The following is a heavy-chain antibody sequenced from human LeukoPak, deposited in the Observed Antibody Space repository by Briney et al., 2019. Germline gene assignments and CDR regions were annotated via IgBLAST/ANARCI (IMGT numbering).Heavy chain of an antibody. Sequence: SETLSLTCAVYGGSFSGYYWSWIRQPPGKGLEWIGEINHSGSTNYNPSLKSRVTISVDTSKNQFSLKLSSVTAADTALYYCASGSRGEDWAFDIWGQGTMVTVSS. V-gene: IGHV4-34*01. CDR3: ASGSRGEDWAFDI. D-gene: IGHD3-16*01. CDR1: GGSFSGYY. CDR2: INHSGST. J-gene: IGHJ3*02.